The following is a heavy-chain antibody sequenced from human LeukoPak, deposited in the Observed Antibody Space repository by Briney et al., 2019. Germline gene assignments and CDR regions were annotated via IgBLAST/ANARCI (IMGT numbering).Heavy chain of an antibody. D-gene: IGHD6-13*01. Sequence: ASETLSLTCTVSGDSISSYHWSWIRQPPGKGLEWLGYMYNSGNTNYNPSLRSRVSISVDTSKNQFSLQLSSVTAADTAVYYCARTSSWYGMDFQHWGQGTLVTVSS. CDR1: GDSISSYH. CDR2: MYNSGNT. V-gene: IGHV4-59*08. CDR3: ARTSSWYGMDFQH. J-gene: IGHJ1*01.